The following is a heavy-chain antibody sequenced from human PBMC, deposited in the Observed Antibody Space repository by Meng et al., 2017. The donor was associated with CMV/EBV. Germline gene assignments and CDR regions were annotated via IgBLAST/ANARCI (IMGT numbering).Heavy chain of an antibody. CDR1: GGTFSSYA. D-gene: IGHD5-24*01. CDR2: ISYDGSNK. J-gene: IGHJ4*02. V-gene: IGHV3-30*04. Sequence: SCKASGGTFSSYAMHWVRQAPGKGLEWVAGISYDGSNKYYADSVKGRFTISRDNSKNTLYLQMNSLRAEDTAVYYCAREVGDGGIAYWGQGTLVTVSS. CDR3: AREVGDGGIAY.